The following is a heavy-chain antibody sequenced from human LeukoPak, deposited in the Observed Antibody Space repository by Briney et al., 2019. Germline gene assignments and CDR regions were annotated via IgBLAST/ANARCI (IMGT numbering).Heavy chain of an antibody. V-gene: IGHV1-18*01. Sequence: ASVKVSCKASGYTFTSYGISWVRQAPGQGLEWMGWISAYNGNTNYAQKLQGRVTMTTDTSTSTAYMELRSLRSDDTAVYYCARFRSGYCSGGSCSCWFDPWGQGTLVTVSS. CDR3: ARFRSGYCSGGSCSCWFDP. D-gene: IGHD2-15*01. CDR2: ISAYNGNT. J-gene: IGHJ5*02. CDR1: GYTFTSYG.